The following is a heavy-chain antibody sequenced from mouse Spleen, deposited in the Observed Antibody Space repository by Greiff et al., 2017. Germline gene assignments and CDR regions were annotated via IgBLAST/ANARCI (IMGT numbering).Heavy chain of an antibody. CDR1: GFTFSSYA. J-gene: IGHJ3*01. CDR3: ARGVLFAY. V-gene: IGHV5-9-1*01. CDR2: ISSGGSYT. Sequence: EVKLMESGGGLVKPGGSLKLSCAASGFTFSSYAMSWVRQTPEKRLEWVATISSGGSYTYYPDSVKGRFTISRDNAKNTLYLQMSSLRSEDTAMYYCARGVLFAYWGQGTLVTVSA.